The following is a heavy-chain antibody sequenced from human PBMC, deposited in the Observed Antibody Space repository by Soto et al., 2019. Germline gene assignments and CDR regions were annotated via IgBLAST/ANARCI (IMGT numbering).Heavy chain of an antibody. CDR2: LTSKTDGGTR. CDR1: GFTFSHAW. CDR3: NTAVIVVVMADHRGPRPPPEYFQH. V-gene: IGHV3-15*01. J-gene: IGHJ1*01. D-gene: IGHD2-21*01. Sequence: EVQLVESGVGLVKPGGSLRLSCADSGFTFSHAWMSWVGQSPGKWLEWVGRLTSKTDGGTRDYAAPVKGRFTISRDDAKNTLYLQMNSLTTKDTAVYSCNTAVIVVVMADHRGPRPPPEYFQHWGQGTLVTVSS.